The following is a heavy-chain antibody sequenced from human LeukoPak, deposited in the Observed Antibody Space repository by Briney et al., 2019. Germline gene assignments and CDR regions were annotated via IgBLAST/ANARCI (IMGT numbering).Heavy chain of an antibody. J-gene: IGHJ4*02. CDR3: ARGRHALGYCSGGSCYTFDY. D-gene: IGHD2-15*01. CDR1: GFTFSSYA. CDR2: ISGSGGST. Sequence: GGSLRLSCAASGFTFSSYAMSWVRQAPGKGLEWVSIISGSGGSTYYADSVKGRFTISRDNSKNTLYLQMNSLRAEDTAVYYCARGRHALGYCSGGSCYTFDYWGQGTLVTVSS. V-gene: IGHV3-23*01.